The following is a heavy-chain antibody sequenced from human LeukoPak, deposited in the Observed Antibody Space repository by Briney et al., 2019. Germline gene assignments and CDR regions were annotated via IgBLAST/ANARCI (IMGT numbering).Heavy chain of an antibody. J-gene: IGHJ4*02. CDR1: GGGFTTSV. CDR2: IVDIFNKA. V-gene: IGHV1-69*06. CDR3: ATPGHRQDDVVAY. D-gene: IGHD2-15*01. Sequence: ASVKVSCKVSGGGFTTSVISWVRQAPGQGLEWMGAIVDIFNKANYAQKFQDRVTITADRVTSTAYLELSSLGSEDTAVYYCATPGHRQDDVVAYWGQGTLITVSS.